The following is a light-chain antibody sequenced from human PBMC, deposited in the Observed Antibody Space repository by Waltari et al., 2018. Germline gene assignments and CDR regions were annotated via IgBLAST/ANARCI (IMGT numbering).Light chain of an antibody. CDR1: SSDVGGYHY. J-gene: IGLJ2*01. Sequence: QSALTQPPSASGSPGQSVTISCTGNSSDVGGYHYVSWYQQHPGKAPKLMIYEVSKRPSGVPDRFSGSKSGNTASLTVSGLQAEDEADYYCSSYAGSTLFGGGTKLTVL. CDR2: EVS. V-gene: IGLV2-8*01. CDR3: SSYAGSTL.